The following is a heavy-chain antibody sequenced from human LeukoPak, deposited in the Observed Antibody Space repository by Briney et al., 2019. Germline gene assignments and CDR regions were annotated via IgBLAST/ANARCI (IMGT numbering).Heavy chain of an antibody. V-gene: IGHV3-23*01. Sequence: GGSLRLSCAASGFTFSSYAMSWVRQAPGKGLEWVSAISGSGGSTYYADSVKGRFTISRDSSKNTLYLQMNSLRAEDTAVYYCAKLGVRGVITPIDYWGQGTLVTVSS. CDR1: GFTFSSYA. CDR3: AKLGVRGVITPIDY. J-gene: IGHJ4*02. CDR2: ISGSGGST. D-gene: IGHD3-10*02.